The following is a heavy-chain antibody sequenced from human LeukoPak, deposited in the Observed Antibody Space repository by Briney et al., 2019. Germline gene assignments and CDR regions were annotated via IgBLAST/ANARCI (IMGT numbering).Heavy chain of an antibody. CDR3: ARGDDFSGDY. V-gene: IGHV3-7*04. CDR1: GFIFSKSW. Sequence: PGGSLRLSCVASGFIFSKSWMSWVRQAPGKGLEWVANIHPEGNEKYHVDSVKGRFTISRDNTKNLLHLEMDSLRVEDTAVYYCARGDDFSGDYWGQGTRVTVSS. D-gene: IGHD3/OR15-3a*01. CDR2: IHPEGNEK. J-gene: IGHJ4*02.